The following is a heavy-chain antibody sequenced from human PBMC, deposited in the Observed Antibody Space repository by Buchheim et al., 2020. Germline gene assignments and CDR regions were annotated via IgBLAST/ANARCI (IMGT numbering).Heavy chain of an antibody. J-gene: IGHJ5*02. CDR1: GGSISSYY. Sequence: QVQLQESGPGLVKPSETLSLTCTVSGGSISSYYWSWIRQPPGKGLEWIGYIYYSGSTNYNPSLKSQVTISVDTSKNQFSLKLSSVTAADTAVYYCATGGDFNWFDPWGQGTL. CDR2: IYYSGST. D-gene: IGHD3-16*01. CDR3: ATGGDFNWFDP. V-gene: IGHV4-59*01.